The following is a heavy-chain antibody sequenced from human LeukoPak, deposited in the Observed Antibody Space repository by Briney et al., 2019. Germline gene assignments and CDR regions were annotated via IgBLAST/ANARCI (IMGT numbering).Heavy chain of an antibody. CDR2: LYTSGSA. V-gene: IGHV4-61*02. CDR1: GASIGSGSYY. CDR3: ARNLIPEQLVLNF. Sequence: KTSETLSLTCTVSGASIGSGSYYWSWIRQPAGKGLEWIGRLYTSGSANYNPSLKSRVTISVDTSRNQFSLNLRSVTPEDTAVYYCARNLIPEQLVLNFWGQGTLVTVSS. D-gene: IGHD6-13*01. J-gene: IGHJ4*02.